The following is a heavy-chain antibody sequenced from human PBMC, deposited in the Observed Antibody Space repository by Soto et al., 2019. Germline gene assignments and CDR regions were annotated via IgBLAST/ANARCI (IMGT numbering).Heavy chain of an antibody. CDR1: GGSFSGYY. Sequence: QVQLQQWGAGLLKPSETLSLTCAVYGGSFSGYYWSWIRQPPGKGLEWIGEIYHNGSTNYNPSLMSRVTISVDTAKNQFSLKLISVTAADTAVYYCARGSPYSGYAWWGQGTLVTVSS. D-gene: IGHD5-12*01. CDR2: IYHNGST. J-gene: IGHJ4*02. CDR3: ARGSPYSGYAW. V-gene: IGHV4-34*01.